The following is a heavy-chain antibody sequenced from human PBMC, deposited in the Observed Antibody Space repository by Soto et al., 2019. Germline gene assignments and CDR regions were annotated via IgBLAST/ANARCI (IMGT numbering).Heavy chain of an antibody. V-gene: IGHV3-23*01. D-gene: IGHD1-26*01. J-gene: IGHJ4*02. CDR3: ATAPTIVGAPRFDY. CDR2: ISGSGGST. CDR1: GFTFSSYA. Sequence: GSLRLSCAASGFTFSSYAMSWVRQAPGKGLEWVSAISGSGGSTYYADSVKGRFTISRDNSKNTLYLQMNSLRAEDTAVYYCATAPTIVGAPRFDYWGQGTLVTVSS.